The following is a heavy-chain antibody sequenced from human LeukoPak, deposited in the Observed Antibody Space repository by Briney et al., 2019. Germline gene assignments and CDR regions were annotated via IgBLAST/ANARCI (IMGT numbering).Heavy chain of an antibody. V-gene: IGHV4-34*01. CDR2: INHRGDT. CDR3: ARGPTISETGYFDY. J-gene: IGHJ4*02. D-gene: IGHD1-1*01. CDR1: GGSFSTYY. Sequence: SETLSLSCAVYGGSFSTYYWSWIRQSPGKGLEWIAEINHRGDTNYNPSVKSRVTISVDTSKSQFSLKVSSLTAADTAVYYCARGPTISETGYFDYWGQGTLVTVSS.